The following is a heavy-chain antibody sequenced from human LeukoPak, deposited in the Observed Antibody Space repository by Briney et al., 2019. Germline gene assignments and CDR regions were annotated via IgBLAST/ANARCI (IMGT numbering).Heavy chain of an antibody. CDR2: IYTSGSI. V-gene: IGHV4-61*02. Sequence: SETLSLTCTVSGGSISSGSYYWSWIRQPAGKGLEWIGRIYTSGSINYNPSLKSRVTISVDTSKNQFSLKLSSVTAADTAVYYCARGSVRGSNMRNYYYYMDVWGKGTTVTISS. CDR3: ARGSVRGSNMRNYYYYMDV. D-gene: IGHD3-10*01. J-gene: IGHJ6*03. CDR1: GGSISSGSYY.